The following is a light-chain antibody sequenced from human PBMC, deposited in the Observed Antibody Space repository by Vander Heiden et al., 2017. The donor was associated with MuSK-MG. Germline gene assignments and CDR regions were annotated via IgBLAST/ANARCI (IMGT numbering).Light chain of an antibody. CDR2: EVN. V-gene: IGLV2-8*01. Sequence: QSALTQPPSASGSPGQSVTISCTGTSSDVGDYNSVSWYQQHPGRAPKLMIHEVNKRPSGVPDRFSGSKSGNTASLTVSGLQADDEADYDCSSYAGNNAGVFGTGTRVTVL. CDR1: SSDVGDYNS. J-gene: IGLJ1*01. CDR3: SSYAGNNAGV.